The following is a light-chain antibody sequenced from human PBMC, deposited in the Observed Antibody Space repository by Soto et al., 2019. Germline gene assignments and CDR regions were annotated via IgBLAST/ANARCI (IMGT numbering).Light chain of an antibody. CDR3: SSYTXXSTLV. J-gene: IGLJ2*01. CDR2: EVI. Sequence: QSALTQPASVSGSPGQSITVSCTATSSDVGTYNYVSWYQQHPGKAPKLMIYEVINRPSGVSNRFSGSKSGNTASLIISGLQAEDEADYYCSSYTXXSTLVFGGGTKVTVL. CDR1: SSDVGTYNY. V-gene: IGLV2-14*01.